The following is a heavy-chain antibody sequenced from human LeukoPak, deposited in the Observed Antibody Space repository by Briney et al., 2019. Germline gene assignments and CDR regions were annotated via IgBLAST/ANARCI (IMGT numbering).Heavy chain of an antibody. V-gene: IGHV4-59*03. CDR1: GGSISSYY. Sequence: PSGTLSLTCTVSGGSISSYYWNWIRQPPGKGLEWIGYIFSSGSPNYNPSLKSRVAIPVDTSRNQFSVKLSSVTTADTAVYYARGYGYYFASWGQGTLVTVSS. CDR3: RGYGYYFAS. J-gene: IGHJ4*02. D-gene: IGHD5-18*01. CDR2: IFSSGSP.